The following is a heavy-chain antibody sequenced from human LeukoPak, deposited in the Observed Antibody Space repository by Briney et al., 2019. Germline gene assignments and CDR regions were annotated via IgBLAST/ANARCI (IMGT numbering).Heavy chain of an antibody. Sequence: ASVKVSCKASGYTFTSYYMHWVRQAPGQGLEWMGIITPSGGSTSYAQEFQGRVTMTRDTSTSTVYMELSSLRSEDTAVYYCARDGWFGELGLWFDPWGQGTLVTVSS. CDR1: GYTFTSYY. CDR2: ITPSGGST. CDR3: ARDGWFGELGLWFDP. V-gene: IGHV1-46*03. D-gene: IGHD3-10*01. J-gene: IGHJ5*02.